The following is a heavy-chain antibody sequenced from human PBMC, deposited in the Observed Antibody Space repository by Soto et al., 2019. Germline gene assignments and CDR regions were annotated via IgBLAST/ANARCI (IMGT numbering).Heavy chain of an antibody. J-gene: IGHJ6*02. V-gene: IGHV3-21*01. CDR3: TRDLFSDGDYSSGRHGMDV. D-gene: IGHD4-17*01. CDR2: ISSYTSYI. CDR1: GFTFSSYS. Sequence: EVQLVESGGGLVKPGGSLRLSCAASGFTFSSYSMNWVRQAPGKGLEWVSYISSYTSYIYYADSVKGRFTISRDNAKNSLYLQMNSLRAEDTAVYYCTRDLFSDGDYSSGRHGMDVWGQGTAATVSS.